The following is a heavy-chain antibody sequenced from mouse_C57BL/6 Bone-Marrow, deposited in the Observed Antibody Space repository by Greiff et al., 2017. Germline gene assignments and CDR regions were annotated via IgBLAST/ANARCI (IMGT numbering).Heavy chain of an antibody. D-gene: IGHD2-4*01. CDR1: GFSLTSYG. CDR2: LWSGGST. V-gene: IGHV2-2*01. CDR3: ARKAYDYDGYFDV. Sequence: QVQLQHSGPGLVQPSQSLSITCTVSGFSLTSYGLHWVRQSPEKGLEWRGVLWSGGSTDYNAAFISRLSISKDNSKSQVFFKMNSLQADDTAIYYCARKAYDYDGYFDVWGTGTTVTVSS. J-gene: IGHJ1*03.